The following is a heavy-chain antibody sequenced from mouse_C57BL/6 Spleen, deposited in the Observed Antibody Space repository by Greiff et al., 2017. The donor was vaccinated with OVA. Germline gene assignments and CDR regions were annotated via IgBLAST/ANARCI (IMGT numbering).Heavy chain of an antibody. J-gene: IGHJ4*01. D-gene: IGHD2-3*01. CDR1: GYTFTDYE. Sequence: QVHVKQSGAELVRPGASVTLSCKASGYTFTDYEMHWVKQTPVHGLEWIGAIDPETGGTAYNQKFKGKAILTADKSSSTAYMELRSLTSEDSAVYYCTRGGWLQAMDYWGQGTSVTVSS. CDR2: IDPETGGT. CDR3: TRGGWLQAMDY. V-gene: IGHV1-15*01.